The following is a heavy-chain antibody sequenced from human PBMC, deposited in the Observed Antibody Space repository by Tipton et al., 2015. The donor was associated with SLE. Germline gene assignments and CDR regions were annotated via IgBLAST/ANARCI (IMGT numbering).Heavy chain of an antibody. CDR3: ERDGCSSTSCYSDGNWFDP. CDR1: GFTFGDFA. J-gene: IGHJ5*02. CDR2: IYTSGST. V-gene: IGHV4-4*08. Sequence: LRLSCTASGFTFGDFAMSWFRQAPGKGLEWIGRIYTSGSTNYNPSLKSRVTISVDTSKNQFSLKLSSVTAADTAVYYCERDGCSSTSCYSDGNWFDPWGQGTLVTVSS. D-gene: IGHD2-2*02.